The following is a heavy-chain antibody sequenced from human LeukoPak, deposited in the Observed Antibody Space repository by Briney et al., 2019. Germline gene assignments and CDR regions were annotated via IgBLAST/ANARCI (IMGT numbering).Heavy chain of an antibody. CDR2: IYYSGST. D-gene: IGHD3-16*01. CDR3: AKVKGGRGELRGTFDS. V-gene: IGHV4-59*12. J-gene: IGHJ4*02. CDR1: GGSISSFY. Sequence: NSSETLSLTCTVSGGSISSFYWSWIRQPPGKGLEWIGYIYYSGSTNYNPSLKSRVTISVDTSKNQFSLTLVSVTAADTALFYCAKVKGGRGELRGTFDSWGKGTPVVVSS.